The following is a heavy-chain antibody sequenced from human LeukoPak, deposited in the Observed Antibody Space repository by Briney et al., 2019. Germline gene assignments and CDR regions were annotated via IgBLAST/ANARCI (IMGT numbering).Heavy chain of an antibody. J-gene: IGHJ5*02. D-gene: IGHD4-17*01. CDR1: GGSISSGGYY. Sequence: SQTLSLTCTVSGGSISSGGYYWSWIRQHPGKGLEWIGYIYYSGSTYYNPSPKSRVTISVDTSKNQFSLKLSSVTAADTAVYYCARYTVTTLDNWFDPWGQGTLVTVSS. V-gene: IGHV4-31*03. CDR3: ARYTVTTLDNWFDP. CDR2: IYYSGST.